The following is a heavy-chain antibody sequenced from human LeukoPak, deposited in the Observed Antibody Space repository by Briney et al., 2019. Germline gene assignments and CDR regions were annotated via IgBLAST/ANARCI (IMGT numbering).Heavy chain of an antibody. CDR2: IVVGSGNT. CDR3: AADIEYYDFWSGPPDFDI. J-gene: IGHJ3*02. Sequence: SVKVSYKASGFTFTSSAMQWVRQARGQRLEWIGWIVVGSGNTNYAQKFQERVTITRDMSTSTAYMELSSLRSEDTAVYYCAADIEYYDFWSGPPDFDIWGQGTMVTVSS. CDR1: GFTFTSSA. V-gene: IGHV1-58*02. D-gene: IGHD3-3*01.